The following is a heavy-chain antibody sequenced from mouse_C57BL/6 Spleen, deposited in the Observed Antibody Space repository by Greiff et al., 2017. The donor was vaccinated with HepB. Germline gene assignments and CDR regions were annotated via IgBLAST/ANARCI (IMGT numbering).Heavy chain of an antibody. Sequence: EVQLQQSGPELVKPGASVKISCKASGYSFTGYYMNWVKQSPEKSLEWIGEINPSTGGTTYNQKFKAKATLTVDKSSSTAYMQLKSLTSEDSAVYYCARNEYGFAYWGQGTLVTVSA. D-gene: IGHD5-1*01. CDR1: GYSFTGYY. J-gene: IGHJ3*01. V-gene: IGHV1-42*01. CDR3: ARNEYGFAY. CDR2: INPSTGGT.